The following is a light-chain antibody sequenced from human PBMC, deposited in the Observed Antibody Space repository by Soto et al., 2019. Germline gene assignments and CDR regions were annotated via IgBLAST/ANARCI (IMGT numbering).Light chain of an antibody. CDR3: QQYYTTPIT. Sequence: EIVMTQSPDSLAVSLGKRVTINCKSNQSVLYTSNNKNFLAWYQEKPGHPPKLLIYWASARESGVPDRFSGSGSGTDFTLTISSLQAEDVAVYYCQQYYTTPITFGQGTRLEI. CDR2: WAS. V-gene: IGKV4-1*01. CDR1: QSVLYTSNNKNF. J-gene: IGKJ5*01.